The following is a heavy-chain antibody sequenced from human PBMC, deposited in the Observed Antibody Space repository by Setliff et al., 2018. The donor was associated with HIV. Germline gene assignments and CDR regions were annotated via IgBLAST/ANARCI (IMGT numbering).Heavy chain of an antibody. D-gene: IGHD3-22*01. J-gene: IGHJ5*02. CDR3: ASRIYYYDESRVLREEGFVP. CDR1: GGSIDNNKYY. V-gene: IGHV4-39*01. Sequence: SETLSLTCSVSGGSIDNNKYYWTWIRQPPEKGLEWTGSIYHTGRTYYNRSLESRLTISIDTSKNQFSLKLTSVTAADTAMYYCASRIYYYDESRVLREEGFVPWGQGTLVTVSS. CDR2: IYHTGRT.